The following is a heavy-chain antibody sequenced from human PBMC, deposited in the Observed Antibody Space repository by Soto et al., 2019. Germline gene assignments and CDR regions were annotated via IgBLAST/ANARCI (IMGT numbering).Heavy chain of an antibody. CDR3: ARSGSVVVAAAFDI. CDR1: GFTFSSYW. Sequence: GGSLRLSCAASGFTFSSYWMSWVRQAPGKGLEWVANIKQDGSEKYYVDSVKGRFTISRDNANNSLFLQMNSLSAEDSAVYYCARSGSVVVAAAFDIWGQGTMVTVSS. V-gene: IGHV3-7*01. D-gene: IGHD2-15*01. CDR2: IKQDGSEK. J-gene: IGHJ3*02.